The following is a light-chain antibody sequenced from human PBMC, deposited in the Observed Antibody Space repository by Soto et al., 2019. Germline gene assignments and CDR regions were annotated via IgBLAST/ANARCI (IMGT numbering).Light chain of an antibody. CDR3: CSYAGSYTFV. V-gene: IGLV2-11*01. CDR1: VYNY. CDR2: DVS. Sequence: VYNYVSWYQQYPGKAPKIMIYDVSKRPSGVPDRFSGSKSDNTASLTISGLQAEDEADYYCCSYAGSYTFVFGIGTKVTV. J-gene: IGLJ1*01.